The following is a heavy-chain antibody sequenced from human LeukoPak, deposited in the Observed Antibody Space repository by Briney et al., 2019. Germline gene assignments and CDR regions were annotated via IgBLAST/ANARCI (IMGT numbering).Heavy chain of an antibody. CDR1: GYTFTGYY. D-gene: IGHD5-12*01. Sequence: ASVKVSCKASGYTFTGYYMHWVRQAPGQGLEWMGRINPNSGGTNYSQKLQGRVTTNRDTSISTAYMELSRLRSDDTAVYYCARVARGIGVATIRWFDPWGQGTLVTVSS. CDR3: ARVARGIGVATIRWFDP. V-gene: IGHV1-2*06. CDR2: INPNSGGT. J-gene: IGHJ5*02.